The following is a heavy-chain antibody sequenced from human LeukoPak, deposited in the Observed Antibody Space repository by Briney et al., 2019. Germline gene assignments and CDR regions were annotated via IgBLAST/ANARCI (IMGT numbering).Heavy chain of an antibody. J-gene: IGHJ5*02. V-gene: IGHV4-39*07. CDR1: GGSISSSSYY. CDR3: ASRAGISSSWYFNWFDP. CDR2: IYYSGST. Sequence: SETLSLTCTVSGGSISSSSYYWGWIRQPPGTGLEWIGSIYYSGSTYYNPSLKSRVTISVDTSKNQFSLKLSSVTAADTAVYYCASRAGISSSWYFNWFDPWGQGTLVTVSS. D-gene: IGHD6-13*01.